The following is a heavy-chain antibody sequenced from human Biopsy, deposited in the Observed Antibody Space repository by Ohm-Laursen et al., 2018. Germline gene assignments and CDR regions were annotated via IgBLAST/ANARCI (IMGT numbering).Heavy chain of an antibody. V-gene: IGHV4-59*02. CDR2: MYYNERT. Sequence: SETLSLTCSVSGGSVTNYYWTWIRQPPGKGLEWIGYMYYNERTYYNPSLRGRVTISVDTSKNQISLRLSSVTAADTAVYYCASAGQWTKPYLRYFDPWGQGTLVTVSS. D-gene: IGHD6-19*01. CDR3: ASAGQWTKPYLRYFDP. J-gene: IGHJ5*02. CDR1: GGSVTNYY.